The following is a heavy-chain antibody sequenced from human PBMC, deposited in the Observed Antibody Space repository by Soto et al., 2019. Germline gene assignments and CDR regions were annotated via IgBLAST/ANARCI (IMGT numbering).Heavy chain of an antibody. CDR3: ARVYEYYYYYGMDV. Sequence: GASVKVSCKASGYTFTGYYIHWVRQAPGQRLEWMGWINASNGDTNYSQKFQGRVTMTRDTSASTAYMELSSLRSEDTAVYYCARVYEYYYYYGMDVWGQGTTVTVSS. J-gene: IGHJ6*02. V-gene: IGHV1-3*01. CDR2: INASNGDT. CDR1: GYTFTGYY. D-gene: IGHD3-3*01.